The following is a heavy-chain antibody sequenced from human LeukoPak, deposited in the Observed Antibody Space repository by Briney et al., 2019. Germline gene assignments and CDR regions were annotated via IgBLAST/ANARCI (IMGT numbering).Heavy chain of an antibody. Sequence: SGGSLRLSCSASGFTFSSYAMHWVRQAPGKGLEYVSAISSNGGSTYYADSVKGRFTISRDNSKNTLYLQMSSLRAEDTAVYYCVKDPIQLERRLDYYGMDVWGQGTTVTVSS. J-gene: IGHJ6*02. CDR3: VKDPIQLERRLDYYGMDV. V-gene: IGHV3-64D*06. CDR2: ISSNGGST. D-gene: IGHD1-1*01. CDR1: GFTFSSYA.